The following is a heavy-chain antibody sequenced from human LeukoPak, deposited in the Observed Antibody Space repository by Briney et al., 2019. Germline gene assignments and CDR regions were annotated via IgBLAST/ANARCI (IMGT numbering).Heavy chain of an antibody. CDR3: AGDEGWTFDI. CDR2: IKLDGSVI. J-gene: IGHJ3*02. D-gene: IGHD5-24*01. CDR1: GFTFSTHW. Sequence: GGSLRLSCAASGFTFSTHWMSSFRQAPGEGLEWVALIKLDGSVIHYVDSVKGRFTISRDNAKNSLSLQMNSLRADDTAVYYCAGDEGWTFDIWGQGTKVSVSS. V-gene: IGHV3-7*01.